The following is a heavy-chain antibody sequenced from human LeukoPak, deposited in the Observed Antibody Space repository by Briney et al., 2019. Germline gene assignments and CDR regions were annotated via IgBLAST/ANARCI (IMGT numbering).Heavy chain of an antibody. CDR3: ASGRRSGAFDI. Sequence: GGSLRLSCAASGFTFDVYGMSWVRQAPGKGLEWVSGINWNGGSTGYADSVKGRFTISRDNAKNSLYLQMNSLRAEDTALYHCASGRRSGAFDIWGQGTMVTVSS. CDR1: GFTFDVYG. V-gene: IGHV3-20*01. CDR2: INWNGGST. D-gene: IGHD6-25*01. J-gene: IGHJ3*02.